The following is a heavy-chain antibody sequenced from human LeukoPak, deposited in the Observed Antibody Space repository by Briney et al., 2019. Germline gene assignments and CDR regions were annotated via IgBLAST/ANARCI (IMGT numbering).Heavy chain of an antibody. CDR3: ARATGYGAPFDH. V-gene: IGHV3-33*01. CDR1: GFTFSSYG. CDR2: IWYDGSKK. Sequence: PGGSLRLSCAASGFTFSSYGMHWVRQAPGKGLKWVAVIWYDGSKKDYANSVKGRFTISRDNAKNTLYLQMNSLRAEDTAVYYCARATGYGAPFDHWGQGTLVTVSS. J-gene: IGHJ4*02. D-gene: IGHD5-18*01.